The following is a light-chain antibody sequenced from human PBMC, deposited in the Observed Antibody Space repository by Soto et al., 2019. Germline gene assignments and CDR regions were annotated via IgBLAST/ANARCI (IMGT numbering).Light chain of an antibody. Sequence: DIQMTQSPSSLSASVGDRVTIPCRASQSISSFLNWYQQKPGKAPKLLIYAASSLQSGVPSRFSGSGSGTDFNVTVSSMQPEDFATYYCQQSYSTPRTFGQGPKLGIK. CDR1: QSISSF. CDR2: AAS. J-gene: IGKJ2*01. V-gene: IGKV1-39*01. CDR3: QQSYSTPRT.